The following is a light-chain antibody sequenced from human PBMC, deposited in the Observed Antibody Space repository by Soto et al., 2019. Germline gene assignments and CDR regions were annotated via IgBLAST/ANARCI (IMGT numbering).Light chain of an antibody. Sequence: QSALTQSPSASASLGASVKLTCTLSSGHSNYAIAWHQQQPEKGPRYLMRVNSDGSHRKGDGIPDRFSGSSSGAERYLTISSLQSEDDADYYCQTWGVFGTGTKLTVL. J-gene: IGLJ1*01. CDR2: VNSDGSH. V-gene: IGLV4-69*01. CDR1: SGHSNYA. CDR3: QTWGV.